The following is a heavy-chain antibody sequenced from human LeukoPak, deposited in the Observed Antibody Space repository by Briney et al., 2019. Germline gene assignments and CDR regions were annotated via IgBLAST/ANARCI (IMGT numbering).Heavy chain of an antibody. J-gene: IGHJ5*02. D-gene: IGHD1-7*01. CDR2: INHSGST. CDR1: GGSFSGYY. CDR3: ARGPSITGTINWFDP. V-gene: IGHV4-34*01. Sequence: SETLSLTCAVYGGSFSGYYWSWIRQPPGKGLEWIGEINHSGSTNYNPSLKSRVTISVDTSKNQFSLKLSSVTAADTAVCYCARGPSITGTINWFDPWGQGTLVTVSS.